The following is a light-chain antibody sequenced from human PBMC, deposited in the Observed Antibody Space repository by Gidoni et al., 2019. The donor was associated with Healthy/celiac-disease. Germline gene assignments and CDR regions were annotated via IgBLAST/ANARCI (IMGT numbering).Light chain of an antibody. CDR2: GAS. CDR1: QSVRSN. J-gene: IGKJ3*01. Sequence: EIVMTQSPATLSVSPGERATLPCRASQSVRSNLAWYQQKPGQAPRLLIYGASTRATGIPARFSGSGSGTEFTLTISSLQSEDFAVYYCQQYNNWPFTFXPXTKVXIK. V-gene: IGKV3-15*01. CDR3: QQYNNWPFT.